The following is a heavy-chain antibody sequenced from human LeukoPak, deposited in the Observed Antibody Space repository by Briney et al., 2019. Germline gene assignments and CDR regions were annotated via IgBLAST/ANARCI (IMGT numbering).Heavy chain of an antibody. CDR2: IYYTGNT. J-gene: IGHJ4*02. CDR1: GVSISSSNSY. CDR3: ARQTGSGLFTLP. D-gene: IGHD3/OR15-3a*01. V-gene: IGHV4-39*01. Sequence: SETLSLTCTVSGVSISSSNSYWGWIRQPPGKGLEWIGSIYYTGNTYYNASLKSRVTISIDTSKNQISLRLTSVTATDTAMYYCARQTGSGLFTLPGGQGTLVAVSS.